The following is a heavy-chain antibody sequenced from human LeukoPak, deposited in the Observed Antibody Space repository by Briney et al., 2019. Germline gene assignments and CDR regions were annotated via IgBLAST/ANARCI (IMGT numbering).Heavy chain of an antibody. J-gene: IGHJ4*02. CDR1: GGSFSAYY. CDR3: ARGPHTAMGSVDY. CDR2: INHSGST. D-gene: IGHD5-18*01. V-gene: IGHV4-34*01. Sequence: SETLSLTCAVYGGSFSAYYWTWIRQPPGKGLEWIGEINHSGSTNYNPSLKSRVTISVGTSKNQFSLKLSSVTAADTAVYYCARGPHTAMGSVDYWGQGTLVTVSS.